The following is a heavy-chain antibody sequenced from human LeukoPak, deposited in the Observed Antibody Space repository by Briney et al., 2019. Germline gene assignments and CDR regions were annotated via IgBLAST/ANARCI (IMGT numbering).Heavy chain of an antibody. CDR1: GFTFSSYG. D-gene: IGHD4-17*01. V-gene: IGHV3-30*02. Sequence: HPGGSLRLSCAASGFTFSSYGMHWVRQAPGKGLEWVAFIRYDGSNKYYADSVKGRFTISRDNSKNTLYLQMNSLRAEDTAVYYCAKVASGSSYGDYVFDYWGQGTLVTVSS. J-gene: IGHJ4*02. CDR2: IRYDGSNK. CDR3: AKVASGSSYGDYVFDY.